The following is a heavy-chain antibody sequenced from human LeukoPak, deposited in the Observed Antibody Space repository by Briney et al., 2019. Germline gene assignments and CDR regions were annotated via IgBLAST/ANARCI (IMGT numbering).Heavy chain of an antibody. J-gene: IGHJ6*03. D-gene: IGHD6-13*01. CDR3: AKDSSRGGMGAYYMDV. CDR2: IRYDGSNK. Sequence: GGSLRLSCVASGFTFSSYGIHWVRQAPGKGLEWVAFIRYDGSNKYYADSVKGRFTISRDNSKNTLYLQMNSLRAEDTAVYYCAKDSSRGGMGAYYMDVWGKGTTVTVSS. V-gene: IGHV3-30*02. CDR1: GFTFSSYG.